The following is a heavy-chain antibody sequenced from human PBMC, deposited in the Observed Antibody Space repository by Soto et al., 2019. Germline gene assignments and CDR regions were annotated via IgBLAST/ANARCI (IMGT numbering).Heavy chain of an antibody. Sequence: QVQLVQSGAEVKKPGSSVKVSCKASGGTFSSYAISWVRQAPGQGLEWMGGIIPIFGTANYAQKFQGRVTITADECTSTAYMELSSLRSEDTAVYYCARAKGYGDYVTPNPLDYWGQGTLVTVSS. J-gene: IGHJ4*02. CDR2: IIPIFGTA. CDR3: ARAKGYGDYVTPNPLDY. CDR1: GGTFSSYA. D-gene: IGHD4-17*01. V-gene: IGHV1-69*01.